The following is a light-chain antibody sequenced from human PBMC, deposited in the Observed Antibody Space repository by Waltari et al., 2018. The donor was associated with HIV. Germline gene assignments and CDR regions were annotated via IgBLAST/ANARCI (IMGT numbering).Light chain of an antibody. CDR1: QSISSW. J-gene: IGKJ1*01. Sequence: DIQMTQSPSTLSASVGDRVTIPCRASQSISSWLAWYQQKPGKAPNLLIYNASSLESGVPSRFSGSGSGTEFTLTISSLQPDDFATYYCQHYNSYPWTFGQGTKVEIK. CDR3: QHYNSYPWT. V-gene: IGKV1-5*03. CDR2: NAS.